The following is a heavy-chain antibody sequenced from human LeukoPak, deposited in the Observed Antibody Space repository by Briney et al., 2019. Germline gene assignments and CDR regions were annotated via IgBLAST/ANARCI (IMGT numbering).Heavy chain of an antibody. CDR1: GGSISSYY. J-gene: IGHJ4*02. CDR2: IYSSGST. V-gene: IGHV4-4*07. CDR3: ARVDSSSIIAY. Sequence: PSETLSLTCTVSGGSISSYYWSWIRQPAGKGLEWIGRIYSSGSTNYNPSLKSRVTMSVDTSKNQFSLKMSSVTAADTAVYYCARVDSSSIIAYWGQGTLVTVSS. D-gene: IGHD6-13*01.